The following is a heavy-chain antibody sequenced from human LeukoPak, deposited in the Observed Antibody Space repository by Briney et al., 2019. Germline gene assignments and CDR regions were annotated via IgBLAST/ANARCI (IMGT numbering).Heavy chain of an antibody. J-gene: IGHJ3*02. V-gene: IGHV4-61*02. CDR3: ARGYPGGGDAFDI. CDR2: IYTSGST. D-gene: IGHD2-8*02. CDR1: GGSISSGSYY. Sequence: SQTLSLTCTVSGGSISSGSYYWSCIRQPAGTGLEWTGRIYTSGSTNYNPSFKSRLTISVDTSKNQFSLKLSSVTAADTAVYYCARGYPGGGDAFDIWGQGTMVTVSS.